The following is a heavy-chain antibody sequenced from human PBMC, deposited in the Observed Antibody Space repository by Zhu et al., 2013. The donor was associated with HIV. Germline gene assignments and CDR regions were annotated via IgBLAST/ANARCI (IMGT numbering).Heavy chain of an antibody. Sequence: QVQLQESGPGLVKPSQTLSFTCTVSGGSISSGGYYWSWIRQHPGKGLEWIGYIYYSGSTYYNPSLKSRVTISVDTSKNQFSLKLSSVTAADTAVYYCAREGLAYCGGDCYSSWGQGALVTVSS. CDR2: IYYSGST. CDR3: AREGLAYCGGDCYSS. CDR1: GGSISSGGYY. V-gene: IGHV4-30-4*08. J-gene: IGHJ5*02. D-gene: IGHD2-21*02.